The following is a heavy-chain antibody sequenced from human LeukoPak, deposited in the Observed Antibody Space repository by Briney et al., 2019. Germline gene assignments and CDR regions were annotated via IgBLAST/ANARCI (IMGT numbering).Heavy chain of an antibody. CDR2: INPDDGGS. CDR3: ARSGVATCHY. D-gene: IGHD2-15*01. V-gene: IGHV3-23*01. Sequence: GGSLRLSCQASGFTFSNYAMSWVRQAPGNGLEWVSSINPDDGGSFFANSVKGRFTISRDDSRSVVYLQMNSLRAEDTAVYYCARSGVATCHYWGQGILVTVSS. J-gene: IGHJ4*02. CDR1: GFTFSNYA.